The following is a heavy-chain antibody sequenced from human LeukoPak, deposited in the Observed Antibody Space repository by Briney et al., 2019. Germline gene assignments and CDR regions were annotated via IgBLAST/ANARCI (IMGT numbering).Heavy chain of an antibody. CDR1: GYSFTTHW. V-gene: IGHV5-51*01. D-gene: IGHD4-23*01. CDR2: IYPGDSET. Sequence: GESLKISCQASGYSFTTHWIGWVRQMPGRGLEWLGIIYPGDSETKYSPSFQGQVTMSVGRSTNTTYLQWISLKASDTAMYYCARRLYGGRSLVYFDHWGRGTQVTVSS. J-gene: IGHJ4*02. CDR3: ARRLYGGRSLVYFDH.